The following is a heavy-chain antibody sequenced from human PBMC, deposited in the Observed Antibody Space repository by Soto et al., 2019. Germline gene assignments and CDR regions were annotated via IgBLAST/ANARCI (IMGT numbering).Heavy chain of an antibody. Sequence: ASVKVSCKVSGYTLTELSMHWVRQAPGKGLEWMGGFDPEDADTIYAQKFQGRVTMTEDTSTDTAYMELSNLRSEDTAVYYCATLKSNLGASGNYFHYFDYRGQATLVTVSS. V-gene: IGHV1-24*01. J-gene: IGHJ4*02. CDR3: ATLKSNLGASGNYFHYFDY. CDR1: GYTLTELS. CDR2: FDPEDADT. D-gene: IGHD3-10*01.